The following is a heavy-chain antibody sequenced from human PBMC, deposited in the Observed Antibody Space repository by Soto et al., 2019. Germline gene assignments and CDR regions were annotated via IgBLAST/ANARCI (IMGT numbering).Heavy chain of an antibody. Sequence: EVQLLESGGGLVQPGGSLRLSCAASGFTFSSYAMSWVRQAPGKGLEWVSSITNTGGNTYYTDSVKGRFTISRDNSKNTLSLQMNSLRAEDTAIYYCAKPPPHYGMDVWGQGTTVTVSS. CDR3: AKPPPHYGMDV. CDR2: ITNTGGNT. J-gene: IGHJ6*02. CDR1: GFTFSSYA. V-gene: IGHV3-23*01.